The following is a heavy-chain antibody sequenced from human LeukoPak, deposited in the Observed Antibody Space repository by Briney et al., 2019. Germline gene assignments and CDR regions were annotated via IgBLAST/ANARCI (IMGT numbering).Heavy chain of an antibody. Sequence: PGGSLRLSCAASGFTFSSYGMHWVRQAPGKGLEWVAVISYDGSNKYYADSVKGRFTISRDNSKNTLYLQMNSLRAEDTAVYYCAKDLNPYCSGGSCYDPGDYWGQGTLVTVSS. J-gene: IGHJ4*02. CDR2: ISYDGSNK. CDR1: GFTFSSYG. CDR3: AKDLNPYCSGGSCYDPGDY. D-gene: IGHD2-15*01. V-gene: IGHV3-30*18.